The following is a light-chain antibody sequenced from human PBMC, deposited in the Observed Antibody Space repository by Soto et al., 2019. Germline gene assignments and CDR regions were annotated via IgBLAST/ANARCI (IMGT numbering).Light chain of an antibody. CDR3: KQHGSYPLT. J-gene: IGKJ4*01. Sequence: ENVLTQSPGTLSFSPGERATLSCRASQSISSSFLAWYQQKPGQAPRLLIYGVSSRATGIPDRFSGSGSGTDFTLTISTLEPEDVAVYYCKQHGSYPLTFGVGTKG. CDR2: GVS. V-gene: IGKV3-20*01. CDR1: QSISSSF.